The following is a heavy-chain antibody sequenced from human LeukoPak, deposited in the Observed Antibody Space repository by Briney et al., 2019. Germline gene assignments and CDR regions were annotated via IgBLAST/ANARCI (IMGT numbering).Heavy chain of an antibody. J-gene: IGHJ4*02. CDR1: GFTFSSYG. CDR3: ARDGGYDSSGYFDY. CDR2: IWYDGSNK. Sequence: GGSLRLSCAASGFTFSSYGMHWVRQAPGKGLEWVAVIWYDGSNKYYADSVKCRFTISRDNSKNTLYLQMNSLRAEDTAVYYCARDGGYDSSGYFDYWGQGTLVTVSS. V-gene: IGHV3-33*01. D-gene: IGHD3-22*01.